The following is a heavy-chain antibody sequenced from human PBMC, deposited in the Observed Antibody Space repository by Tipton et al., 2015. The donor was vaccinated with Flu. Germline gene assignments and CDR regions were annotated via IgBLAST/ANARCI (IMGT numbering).Heavy chain of an antibody. CDR2: IHSGGTT. CDR1: GGSISRYY. V-gene: IGHV4-4*07. Sequence: TLSLTCTVSGGSISRYYWSWIRSPAGKGLEWIGRIHSGGTTNYNPSLKSRLTMSVDMSKNQFSLQLSSVTAADTAVYYCARDNPSIYASYEHYYYAMDVWGQGTTVPVSS. D-gene: IGHD2-2*01. CDR3: ARDNPSIYASYEHYYYAMDV. J-gene: IGHJ6*02.